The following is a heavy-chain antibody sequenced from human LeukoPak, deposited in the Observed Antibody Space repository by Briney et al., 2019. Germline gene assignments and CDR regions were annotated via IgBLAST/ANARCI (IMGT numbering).Heavy chain of an antibody. Sequence: HPGGSLRLSCAASGFTFSSYAMSWVRQAPGKGLEWVSAISVSGGSTYYAASVKGRFTISRDNSKNTLYLQMNSLRAEDTAVYYCAKDEAHIVVVTAWAPSDYWGQGTLVTVSS. V-gene: IGHV3-23*01. J-gene: IGHJ4*02. CDR3: AKDEAHIVVVTAWAPSDY. CDR2: ISVSGGST. CDR1: GFTFSSYA. D-gene: IGHD2-21*02.